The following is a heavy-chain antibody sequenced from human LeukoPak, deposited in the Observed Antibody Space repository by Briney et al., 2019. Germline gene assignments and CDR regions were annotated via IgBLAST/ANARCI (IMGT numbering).Heavy chain of an antibody. D-gene: IGHD1-26*01. Sequence: PGGSLRLSSAAAWVTVSSNYMSWVRRAPGKGLEWVSVIYSGGSTYYADSVKGRFTISRDNSKNTLYLQMNSLRAEDTAVYYCARDIMVRRGSYSVGFDYWGQGTVVTVAS. V-gene: IGHV3-53*01. CDR1: WVTVSSNY. CDR3: ARDIMVRRGSYSVGFDY. J-gene: IGHJ4*02. CDR2: IYSGGST.